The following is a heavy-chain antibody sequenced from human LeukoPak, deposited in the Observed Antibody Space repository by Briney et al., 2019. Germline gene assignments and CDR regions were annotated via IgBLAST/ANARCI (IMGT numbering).Heavy chain of an antibody. CDR2: ISYDGSNK. D-gene: IGHD3-16*02. CDR1: GFTFSSYA. Sequence: GGSLRLSCAASGFTFSSYAMHWVRQAPGKGLEWVAVISYDGSNKYYVDSVKGRFTISRDNSKNTLYLQMNSLRAEDTAVYYCAREGYDYVWGSYRYTIYFDYWGQGTLVTVSS. V-gene: IGHV3-30*04. J-gene: IGHJ4*02. CDR3: AREGYDYVWGSYRYTIYFDY.